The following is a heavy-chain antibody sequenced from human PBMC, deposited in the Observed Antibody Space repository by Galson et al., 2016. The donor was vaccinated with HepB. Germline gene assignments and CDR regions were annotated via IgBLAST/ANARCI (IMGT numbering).Heavy chain of an antibody. CDR3: ARTYCGGYCITYDF. Sequence: SLRLSCAASGFTFRSYGMHWVRQAPGKGLEWVAVISYDGANKYYADSVMGRVTVSRDNAKRSIYLQMNSLRVADTAVYYCARTYCGGYCITYDFWGQGALVIVSS. J-gene: IGHJ4*02. V-gene: IGHV3-30*03. CDR1: GFTFRSYG. CDR2: ISYDGANK. D-gene: IGHD2-21*02.